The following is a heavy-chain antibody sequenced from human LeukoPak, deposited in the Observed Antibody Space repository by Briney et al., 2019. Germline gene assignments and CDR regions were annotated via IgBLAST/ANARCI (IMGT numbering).Heavy chain of an antibody. Sequence: GGSLRLSCAASGITVSDNYMSWVRQTPGKGLEWVSTLYPAGDTYFADSVRGRFTISGDISKNTVYLQMGSLRAEDTAVYFCARVHFPYGDFDYWGQGALVTVSS. CDR2: LYPAGDT. D-gene: IGHD4-17*01. J-gene: IGHJ4*02. V-gene: IGHV3-53*01. CDR1: GITVSDNY. CDR3: ARVHFPYGDFDY.